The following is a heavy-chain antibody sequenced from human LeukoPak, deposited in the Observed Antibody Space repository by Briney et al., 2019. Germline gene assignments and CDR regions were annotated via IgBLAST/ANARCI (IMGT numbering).Heavy chain of an antibody. Sequence: PGGSLRLSCAASGFTFDDYAMHWVRQAPGKGLEWVSGISWNSGSIGYADSVKGRFTISRDNAKNSLYLQMNSLRAEDTAVYYCAKDRYCSGGSCSSDFDYWGQGTLVTVSS. D-gene: IGHD2-15*01. CDR1: GFTFDDYA. CDR2: ISWNSGSI. V-gene: IGHV3-9*01. CDR3: AKDRYCSGGSCSSDFDY. J-gene: IGHJ4*02.